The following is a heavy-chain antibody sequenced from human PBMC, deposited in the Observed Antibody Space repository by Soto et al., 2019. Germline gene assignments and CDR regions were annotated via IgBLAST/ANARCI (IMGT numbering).Heavy chain of an antibody. CDR2: ISWNSGSI. CDR3: AKDIGFGVVSGDAFDL. J-gene: IGHJ3*01. Sequence: EVQLVESGGGLVQPGRSLRLSCAASGFTFDDYAMHWVRQAPGKGLEWVSGISWNSGSIGYADSVKGRFTISRDKAKNSLYLQMNNLRAEDTALYYCAKDIGFGVVSGDAFDLWGQGTMVTVSS. CDR1: GFTFDDYA. V-gene: IGHV3-9*01. D-gene: IGHD3-3*01.